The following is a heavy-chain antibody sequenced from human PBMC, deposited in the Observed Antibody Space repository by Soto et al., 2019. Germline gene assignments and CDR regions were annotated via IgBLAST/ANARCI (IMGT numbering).Heavy chain of an antibody. CDR3: ARQYGYNYGHIEH. J-gene: IGHJ4*02. CDR1: GGSISRIGYY. D-gene: IGHD5-18*01. V-gene: IGHV4-39*01. CDR2: IYYNGVA. Sequence: SETLSLTCTVSGGSISRIGYYWGWVRRPPGKGLEWIGSIYYNGVAHYSPSLETRLTISVDTSKNHFSLKLNSVTAADAAIYYCARQYGYNYGHIEHWGQGTVVTVSS.